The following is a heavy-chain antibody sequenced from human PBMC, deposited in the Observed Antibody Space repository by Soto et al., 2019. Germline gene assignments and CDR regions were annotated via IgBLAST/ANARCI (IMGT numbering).Heavy chain of an antibody. V-gene: IGHV3-30*04. D-gene: IGHD5-12*01. Sequence: QVQLVESGGGVVQPGRSLRLSCAASGFTFSSYAMHWVRQAPGKGLEWVAVISYDGSNKYYADSVKGRFTISRDKSKNTLYLQMNSLRAEDTAEYYCAKDSLAHSGYDGYHYYGMDVWGQGTTVTVSS. CDR3: AKDSLAHSGYDGYHYYGMDV. CDR1: GFTFSSYA. J-gene: IGHJ6*02. CDR2: ISYDGSNK.